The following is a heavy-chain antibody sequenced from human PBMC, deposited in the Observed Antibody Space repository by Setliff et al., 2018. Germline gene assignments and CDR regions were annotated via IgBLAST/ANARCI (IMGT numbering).Heavy chain of an antibody. CDR3: ARDNTLFGVVITGSWFDP. V-gene: IGHV3-48*04. J-gene: IGHJ5*02. D-gene: IGHD3-3*01. Sequence: GGSLRLSCAASGFTFSSYSMNWVRQAPGKGLEWISKISGNGITIYYADSVRGRFTISRDNAKNSLYLQMSSLRVEDTAVYYCARDNTLFGVVITGSWFDPWGQGTLVTVSS. CDR1: GFTFSSYS. CDR2: ISGNGITI.